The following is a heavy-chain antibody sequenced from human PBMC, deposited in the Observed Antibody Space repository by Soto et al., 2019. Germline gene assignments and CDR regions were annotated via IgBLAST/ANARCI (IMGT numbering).Heavy chain of an antibody. V-gene: IGHV3-53*01. CDR2: IYSGGST. CDR1: GFTVSSNY. Sequence: GGSLRLSCAASGFTVSSNYMSWVRQAPGKGLEWVSVIYSGGSTYYADSVKGRFTISRDNSKNTLYFQMNSLRAEDTAVYYCASATPSYDFWSGYYKDRAWYYGMDVWAQGTTVTVSS. J-gene: IGHJ6*02. D-gene: IGHD3-3*01. CDR3: ASATPSYDFWSGYYKDRAWYYGMDV.